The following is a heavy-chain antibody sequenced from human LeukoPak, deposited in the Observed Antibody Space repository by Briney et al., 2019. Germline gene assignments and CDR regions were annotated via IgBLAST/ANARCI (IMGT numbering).Heavy chain of an antibody. V-gene: IGHV1-18*01. Sequence: GASVKVSCKASGYTFTSYGISWVRQAPGQGLEWMGWISTYNGNTNYTQKLQGRVTMTTDTSTSTAYMELRSLRSDDTAVYYCARLKKYYDSSGYLVTDAFDIWGQGTMVTVSS. D-gene: IGHD3-22*01. CDR1: GYTFTSYG. J-gene: IGHJ3*02. CDR3: ARLKKYYDSSGYLVTDAFDI. CDR2: ISTYNGNT.